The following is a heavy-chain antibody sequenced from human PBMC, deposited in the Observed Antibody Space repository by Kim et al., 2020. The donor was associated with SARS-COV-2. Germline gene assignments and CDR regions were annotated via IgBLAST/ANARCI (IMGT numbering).Heavy chain of an antibody. Sequence: YADSVKGRFTISRDNSQNTVFLQMSSLRVDDTSVYYCAKDVDFWCGRLDYWGQGILVTVSS. J-gene: IGHJ4*02. CDR3: AKDVDFWCGRLDY. V-gene: IGHV3-23*01. D-gene: IGHD3-3*01.